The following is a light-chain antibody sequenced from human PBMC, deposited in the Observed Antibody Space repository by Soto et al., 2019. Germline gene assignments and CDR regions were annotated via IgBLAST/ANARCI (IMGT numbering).Light chain of an antibody. Sequence: IQMTQPPSPLSASVGAKFTIIAGASQNFRNDLGWYQQKPGKAPKLLIYGASNLHRGVPSRFSGSGSGTDFTLTISSLQPEDFAAYYCLQDYNYPRTFGQGTKVDFK. CDR3: LQDYNYPRT. CDR1: QNFRND. CDR2: GAS. V-gene: IGKV1-6*01. J-gene: IGKJ1*01.